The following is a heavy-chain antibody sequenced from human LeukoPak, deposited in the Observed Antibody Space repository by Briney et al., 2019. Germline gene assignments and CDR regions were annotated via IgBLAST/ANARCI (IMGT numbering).Heavy chain of an antibody. CDR2: INHSGST. D-gene: IGHD4-17*01. CDR3: ARELGDYLFDY. Sequence: SETLSLTCAVYGGSFSGYYWSWIRQPPGKGLEWIGEINHSGSTNHNPSLKSRVTISVDTSKNRFSLKLSSVTAADTAVYYCARELGDYLFDYWGQGTLVTVSS. J-gene: IGHJ4*02. V-gene: IGHV4-34*01. CDR1: GGSFSGYY.